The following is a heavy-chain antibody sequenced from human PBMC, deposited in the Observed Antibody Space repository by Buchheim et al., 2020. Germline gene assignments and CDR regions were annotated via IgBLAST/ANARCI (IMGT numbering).Heavy chain of an antibody. J-gene: IGHJ6*02. CDR3: AKCGLGYCSGGSCPVYGMDV. CDR1: GFTFSSYG. D-gene: IGHD2-15*01. Sequence: QVQLVESGGGVVQPGRSLSLSCAASGFTFSSYGMHWVRQAPGKGLEWVAVISYDGSNKYYADSVKGRFTISRDNSKNTLYLQMNSLRAEYTAVYYCAKCGLGYCSGGSCPVYGMDVWGQGTT. V-gene: IGHV3-30*18. CDR2: ISYDGSNK.